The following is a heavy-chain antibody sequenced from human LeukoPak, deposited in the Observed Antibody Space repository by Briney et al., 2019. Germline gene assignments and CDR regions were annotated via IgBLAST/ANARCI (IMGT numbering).Heavy chain of an antibody. J-gene: IGHJ6*03. Sequence: SETLSLTCTVSGGSISSSSYYWGWIRQPPGKGLEWIGSIYYSGSTYYNPSLKSRVTISVDTSKNQFSLQLNSVTPEDTAVYYCARDRVTAPARYMDVWGKGTTVTVSS. D-gene: IGHD2-21*02. CDR1: GGSISSSSYY. CDR2: IYYSGST. CDR3: ARDRVTAPARYMDV. V-gene: IGHV4-39*07.